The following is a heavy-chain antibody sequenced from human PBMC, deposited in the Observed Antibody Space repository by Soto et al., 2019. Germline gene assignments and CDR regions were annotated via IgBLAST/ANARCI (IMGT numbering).Heavy chain of an antibody. CDR3: ARGLRRQLLNWFDP. V-gene: IGHV4-59*01. J-gene: IGHJ5*02. CDR2: IYYIGST. D-gene: IGHD2-2*01. Sequence: TSETLSLTCTLSGGSISSYYWSWIRQHPGKGLERIGYIYYIGSTNYNPSLKSRVTISVDTSKNQFSLKLSSVTAADTALYYCARGLRRQLLNWFDPWGQGTLSAFSA. CDR1: GGSISSYY.